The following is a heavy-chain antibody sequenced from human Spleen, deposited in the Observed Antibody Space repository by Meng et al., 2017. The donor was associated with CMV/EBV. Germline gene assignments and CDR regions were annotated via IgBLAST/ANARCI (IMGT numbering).Heavy chain of an antibody. CDR1: GGSISSYY. D-gene: IGHD3-3*01. J-gene: IGHJ1*01. CDR3: ARGNEYWSGYYEYFQY. Sequence: SETLSLTCTVSGGSISSYYWSWIRQPPGKGLEWIGYIYNSGSTNYNPSLKSRGTISVDTSKNQFSLNLRSLTAADTAVYYCARGNEYWSGYYEYFQYWGQGTLVTVSS. CDR2: IYNSGST. V-gene: IGHV4-59*01.